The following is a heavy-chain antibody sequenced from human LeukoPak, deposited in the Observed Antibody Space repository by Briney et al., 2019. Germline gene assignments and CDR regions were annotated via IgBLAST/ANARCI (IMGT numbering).Heavy chain of an antibody. J-gene: IGHJ5*02. CDR1: GYTFTELS. Sequence: ASVKVSCKVSGYTFTELSMHWVRQAPGKGLEWMGGFDPEDGETIYAQKFQGRVTMTEDTSTDTAYMELSSLRSEDTAVYYCAISPYRYCSSTSCRSIPWFDPWGQGTLVTVSS. V-gene: IGHV1-24*01. D-gene: IGHD2-2*01. CDR3: AISPYRYCSSTSCRSIPWFDP. CDR2: FDPEDGET.